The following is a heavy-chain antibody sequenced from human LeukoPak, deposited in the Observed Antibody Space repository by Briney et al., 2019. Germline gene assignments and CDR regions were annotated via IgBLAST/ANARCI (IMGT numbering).Heavy chain of an antibody. V-gene: IGHV1-18*01. D-gene: IGHD6-6*01. CDR3: ARRWYSSSSGNWFDP. J-gene: IGHJ5*02. Sequence: ASVKVSCKASGYTFTSYGISWVRQAPGQGLEWMGWISAYNGNTNYAQKLQGRVTMTTDTSTSTAYMELRSLRSDDTAVYYCARRWYSSSSGNWFDPWGQGTLVTVSS. CDR2: ISAYNGNT. CDR1: GYTFTSYG.